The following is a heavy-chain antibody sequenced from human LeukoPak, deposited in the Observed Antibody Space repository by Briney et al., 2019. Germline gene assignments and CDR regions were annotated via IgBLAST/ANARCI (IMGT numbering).Heavy chain of an antibody. D-gene: IGHD2-2*02. V-gene: IGHV1-2*06. CDR3: ARDLGYCSSTSCYTGYY. J-gene: IGHJ4*02. Sequence: ASVKDSCKASGYTFTGYYMHWVRQAPGQGLEWMGRINPNSGGTNYAQKFQGRVTMTRDTSISTAYMELSRLRSDDTAVYYCARDLGYCSSTSCYTGYYWGQGTLVTVSS. CDR1: GYTFTGYY. CDR2: INPNSGGT.